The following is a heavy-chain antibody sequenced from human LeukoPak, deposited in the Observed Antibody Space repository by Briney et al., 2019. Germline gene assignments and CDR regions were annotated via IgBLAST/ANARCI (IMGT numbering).Heavy chain of an antibody. V-gene: IGHV4-34*01. J-gene: IGHJ3*02. CDR2: INHSGST. D-gene: IGHD2-2*01. CDR3: ARSTSPAHAFDI. Sequence: SETLSLTCAAYGGSFSGYYWSWIRQPPGKGLEWIGEINHSGSTNYNPSLKSRVTISVDTSKNQFSLKLSSVTAADTAVYYCARSTSPAHAFDIWGQGTMVTVSS. CDR1: GGSFSGYY.